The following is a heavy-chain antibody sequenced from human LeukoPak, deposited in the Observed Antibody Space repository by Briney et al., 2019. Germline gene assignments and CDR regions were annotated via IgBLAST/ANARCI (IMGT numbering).Heavy chain of an antibody. CDR1: GGSFSGYY. Sequence: SETLSLTCAVYGGSFSGYYWSWIRQPPGKGLEWFGEINHSGSTNYNPSLKSRVTISVDTSKNQFSLKLSSVTAADTAVYYCARLFYYYDSSGYYSFDYWGQGTLVTVSS. J-gene: IGHJ4*02. V-gene: IGHV4-34*01. CDR3: ARLFYYYDSSGYYSFDY. CDR2: INHSGST. D-gene: IGHD3-22*01.